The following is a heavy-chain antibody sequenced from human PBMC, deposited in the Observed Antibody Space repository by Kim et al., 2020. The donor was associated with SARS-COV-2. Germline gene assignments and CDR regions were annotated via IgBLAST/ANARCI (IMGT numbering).Heavy chain of an antibody. CDR3: ARQKAPDLGYYYYYMDV. Sequence: LKSRVTISVDTSKNQFSLKLSSVTAADTAVYYCARQKAPDLGYYYYYMDVWGKGTTVTVSS. V-gene: IGHV4-39*01. J-gene: IGHJ6*03.